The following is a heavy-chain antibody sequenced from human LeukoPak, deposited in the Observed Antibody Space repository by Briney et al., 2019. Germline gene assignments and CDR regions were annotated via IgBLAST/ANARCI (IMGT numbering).Heavy chain of an antibody. CDR3: ARGDKPILSDWYWPGRKGFDY. D-gene: IGHD6-19*01. CDR1: GGSFSGYY. J-gene: IGHJ4*02. CDR2: INHSGST. V-gene: IGHV4-34*01. Sequence: SETLSLTCAVYGGSFSGYYWSWIRQPPGKGLEWIGEINHSGSTNYNPSLKSRVTISVDTSKNQFSLKLSSVTAADTAVYYCARGDKPILSDWYWPGRKGFDYWGQGTLVTVSS.